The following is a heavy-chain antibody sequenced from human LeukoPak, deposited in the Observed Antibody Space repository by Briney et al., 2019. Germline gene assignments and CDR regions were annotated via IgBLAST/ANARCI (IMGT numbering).Heavy chain of an antibody. Sequence: SETLSLTCTVSNGSINSGSYYWSWIRQPAGKGLEWIGRIYSSGSTTYNPSLKSRVTISIDTSKNQFSLKVNSVTAADTAVYYCARMSPTQLYYYYYMDVWGKGTTVTISS. J-gene: IGHJ6*03. D-gene: IGHD1-1*01. CDR1: NGSINSGSYY. V-gene: IGHV4-61*02. CDR2: IYSSGST. CDR3: ARMSPTQLYYYYYMDV.